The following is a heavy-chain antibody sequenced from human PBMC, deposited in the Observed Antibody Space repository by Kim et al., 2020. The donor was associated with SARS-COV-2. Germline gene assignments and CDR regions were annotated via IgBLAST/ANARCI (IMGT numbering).Heavy chain of an antibody. CDR2: IYPGDSDT. J-gene: IGHJ3*02. Sequence: GESLKISCKGSGYSFTSYWIGWVRQMPGKGLEWMGIIYPGDSDTRYSPSFQGQVTISADKSISTAYLQWSSLKASDTAMYYCARPPRMGSYYLDAFDIWGQGTMVTVSS. CDR3: ARPPRMGSYYLDAFDI. D-gene: IGHD3-10*01. CDR1: GYSFTSYW. V-gene: IGHV5-51*01.